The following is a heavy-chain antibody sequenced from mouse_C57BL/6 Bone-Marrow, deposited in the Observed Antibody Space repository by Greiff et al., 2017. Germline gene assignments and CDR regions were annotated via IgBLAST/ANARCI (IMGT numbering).Heavy chain of an antibody. V-gene: IGHV1-7*01. CDR2: INPSSGYT. CDR1: GYTFTSYW. Sequence: QVHVKQSGAELAKPGASVKLSCKASGYTFTSYWMHWVKQRPGQGLEWIGYINPSSGYTKYNQKFKDKAPLTSDKSSSTAYLQLRILTYDDSAVYYCARSYYSNYVYWYVDVWGTGTTVTVSS. CDR3: ARSYYSNYVYWYVDV. D-gene: IGHD2-5*01. J-gene: IGHJ1*03.